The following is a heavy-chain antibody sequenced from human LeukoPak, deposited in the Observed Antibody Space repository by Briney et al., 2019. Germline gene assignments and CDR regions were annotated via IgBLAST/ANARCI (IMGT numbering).Heavy chain of an antibody. CDR3: ARHLGYCSGGSCYSGVPLYYYGMDV. CDR1: GGSISSSSYY. J-gene: IGHJ6*02. V-gene: IGHV4-39*01. Sequence: PSETLSLTCTVSGGSISSSSYYWGWIRQPPGKGLEWIGSIYYSGSTYYNPSLKSRVTISVDTSKNQFSLKLSSVTAADTAVYYCARHLGYCSGGSCYSGVPLYYYGMDVWGQGTTVTVSS. D-gene: IGHD2-15*01. CDR2: IYYSGST.